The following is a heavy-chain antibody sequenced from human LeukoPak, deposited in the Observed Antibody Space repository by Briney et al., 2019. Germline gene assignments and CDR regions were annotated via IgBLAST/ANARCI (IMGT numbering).Heavy chain of an antibody. J-gene: IGHJ6*03. Sequence: GASVKVSCKASGYTFTGYYMHWVRQAPGQGLEWMGWINPNRVGTNYAQKFQGRVTMTRDTSISTAYMELSRLRSDDTAVYYCARDGWLGYCSGGSCYSGRNYYYMDVWGKGTTVTVSS. V-gene: IGHV1-2*02. CDR2: INPNRVGT. CDR3: ARDGWLGYCSGGSCYSGRNYYYMDV. D-gene: IGHD2-15*01. CDR1: GYTFTGYY.